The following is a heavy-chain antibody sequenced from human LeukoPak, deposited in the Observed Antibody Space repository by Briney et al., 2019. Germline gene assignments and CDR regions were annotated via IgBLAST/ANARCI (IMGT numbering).Heavy chain of an antibody. CDR2: IKSKTDGGTT. J-gene: IGHJ6*02. CDR1: GFTLSNAW. Sequence: GGSLRLSCAASGFTLSNAWMSWVRQAPGKGLEWVGRIKSKTDGGTTDYAAPVKGRFTISRDDSKNTLYLQMNSLKTEDTAVYYCTTPRYYYYGMDVWGQGTTVTVSS. CDR3: TTPRYYYYGMDV. V-gene: IGHV3-15*01.